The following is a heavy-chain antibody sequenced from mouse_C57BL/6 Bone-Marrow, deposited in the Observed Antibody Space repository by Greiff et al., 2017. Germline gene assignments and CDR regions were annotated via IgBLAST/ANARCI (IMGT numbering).Heavy chain of an antibody. Sequence: QVQLQQPGAELVKPGASVKLSCKASGYTFTSYWMQWVKQRPGQGLEWIGEIDPSDSYTNYNQKFKSEATLSVDKSSRTAYMELSSLTSEDSAVYYCARSYDYDDYTMDYWGQGTSVTVSS. J-gene: IGHJ4*01. CDR3: ARSYDYDDYTMDY. CDR1: GYTFTSYW. CDR2: IDPSDSYT. V-gene: IGHV1-50*01. D-gene: IGHD2-4*01.